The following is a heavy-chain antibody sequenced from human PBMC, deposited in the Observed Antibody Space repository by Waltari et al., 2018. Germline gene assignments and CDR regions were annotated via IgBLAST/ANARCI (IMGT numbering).Heavy chain of an antibody. CDR3: AGGVYAVYYYYYYMDV. Sequence: QVQLVQSGAEVKKPGSSVKVSCKASGGTFSSYAISWVRQAPGQGLEWMGGIIPNVGRGNCAKKFKGGGTLTTDESTSTAYMERSSLRSEDTAVYYCAGGVYAVYYYYYYMDVWGKGTTVTVSS. D-gene: IGHD2-8*01. CDR1: GGTFSSYA. V-gene: IGHV1-69*05. J-gene: IGHJ6*03. CDR2: IIPNVGRG.